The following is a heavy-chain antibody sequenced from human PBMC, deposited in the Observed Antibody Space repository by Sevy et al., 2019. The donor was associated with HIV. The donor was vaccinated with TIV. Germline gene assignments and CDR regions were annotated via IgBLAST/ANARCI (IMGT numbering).Heavy chain of an antibody. CDR3: GREEGDGYNLGY. J-gene: IGHJ4*02. V-gene: IGHV1-2*02. CDR2: INPNSGGT. Sequence: ASVKVSCKASGYTFTGYYMHWVRQAPGQGLEWMGWINPNSGGTNYAQKFQGRVTMTRETSISTAYMELSRLRSDDTAVYYCGREEGDGYNLGYWGQGTLVTVSS. D-gene: IGHD5-12*01. CDR1: GYTFTGYY.